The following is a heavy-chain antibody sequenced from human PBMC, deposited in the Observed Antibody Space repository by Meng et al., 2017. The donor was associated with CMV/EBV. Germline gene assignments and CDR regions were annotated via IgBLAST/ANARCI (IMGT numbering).Heavy chain of an antibody. D-gene: IGHD2-21*01. J-gene: IGHJ4*02. V-gene: IGHV4-4*07. Sequence: PEPDGKGLEWIGRIYTSGSTNYNPSLKSRVTMSVDTSKNQFSLKLSSVTAADTAVYYCARGSYYRYVIDYWGQGTLVTVSS. CDR3: ARGSYYRYVIDY. CDR2: IYTSGST.